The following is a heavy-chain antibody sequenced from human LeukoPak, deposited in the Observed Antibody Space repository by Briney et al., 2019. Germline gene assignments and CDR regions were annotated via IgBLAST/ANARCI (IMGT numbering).Heavy chain of an antibody. Sequence: GGSLRLSCAASGFTFSSYAMSWVRQAPGKGLEWVSAISGSGGSTYYADSVKGRFTISRDNSKNTLYLQMNSLRAEDTAVYYCARALGYSYGYAVDYWGQGTLVTVSS. D-gene: IGHD5-18*01. CDR2: ISGSGGST. J-gene: IGHJ4*02. CDR1: GFTFSSYA. V-gene: IGHV3-23*01. CDR3: ARALGYSYGYAVDY.